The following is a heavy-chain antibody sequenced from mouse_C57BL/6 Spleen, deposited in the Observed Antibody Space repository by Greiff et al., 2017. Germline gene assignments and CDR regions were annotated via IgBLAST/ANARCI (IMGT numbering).Heavy chain of an antibody. CDR1: GYTFTSYW. J-gene: IGHJ4*01. V-gene: IGHV1-52*01. CDR3: ARRGSYETDYAMDY. Sequence: QVQLQQPGAELVRPGSSVQLSCKASGYTFTSYWMHWVKQRPIQGLEWIGNIDPSDSETHYNQKFKDKATLTVDKSSSTAYMQLSSLTSEDSAVYYCARRGSYETDYAMDYWGQGTSVTVSS. D-gene: IGHD1-1*02. CDR2: IDPSDSET.